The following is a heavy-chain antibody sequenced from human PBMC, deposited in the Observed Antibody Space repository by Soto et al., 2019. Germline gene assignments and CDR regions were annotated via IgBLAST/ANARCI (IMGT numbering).Heavy chain of an antibody. J-gene: IGHJ4*02. V-gene: IGHV1-18*04. CDR1: GYTFTSYG. CDR2: ISAYNGNT. D-gene: IGHD3-10*01. CDR3: AREIGGSGSYYSLGY. Sequence: RASVKVSCKASGYTFTSYGISWVRQAPGQGLEWMGWISAYNGNTNYAQKLQGRVTMTTDTSTSTAYMELRSLRSDDTAVYYCAREIGGSGSYYSLGYWGQGPLVTVYS.